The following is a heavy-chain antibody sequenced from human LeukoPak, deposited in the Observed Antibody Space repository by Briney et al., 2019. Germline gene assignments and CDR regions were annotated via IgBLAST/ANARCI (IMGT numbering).Heavy chain of an antibody. J-gene: IGHJ6*03. CDR2: INHSGST. Sequence: PSEALSLTCAVYGGSFSGYYWSWIRQPPGKGLEWIGEINHSGSTNYNPSLKSRVTISVDTSKNQFSLKLSSVTAADTAVYYCASVTVTTWAPDGHTDVWGKGTTVTVSS. D-gene: IGHD4-11*01. CDR3: ASVTVTTWAPDGHTDV. V-gene: IGHV4-34*01. CDR1: GGSFSGYY.